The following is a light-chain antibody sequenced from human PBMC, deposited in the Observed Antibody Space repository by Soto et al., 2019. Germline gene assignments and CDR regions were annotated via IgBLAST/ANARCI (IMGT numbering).Light chain of an antibody. Sequence: EIVMTHSPATLSVSPRETVTLSCRASQNILSNLAWYQQKPGQAPRLLHYGASTQATGIPSRFSGSGSGTEFTLTISSLQSEDFAVYCCQQYNNWPITFGQGTRLEIK. CDR3: QQYNNWPIT. CDR1: QNILSN. J-gene: IGKJ5*01. CDR2: GAS. V-gene: IGKV3-15*01.